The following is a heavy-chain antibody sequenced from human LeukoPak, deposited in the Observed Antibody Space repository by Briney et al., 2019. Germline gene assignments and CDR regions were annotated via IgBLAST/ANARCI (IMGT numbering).Heavy chain of an antibody. CDR2: IYSSGST. J-gene: IGHJ4*02. CDR1: GGSIRSYY. CDR3: LAARPREGVFDY. Sequence: SETLSLTCTVSGGSIRSYYWGWIRQPAGKGLEWIGRIYSSGSTNYNPSLKSRVTMSVDTSKNQFSLKLSSVTAADTAVYYCLAARPREGVFDYWGQGTLVTVSS. D-gene: IGHD6-6*01. V-gene: IGHV4-4*07.